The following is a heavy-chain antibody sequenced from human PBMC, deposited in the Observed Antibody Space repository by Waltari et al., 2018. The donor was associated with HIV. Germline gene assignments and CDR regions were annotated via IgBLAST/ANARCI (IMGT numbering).Heavy chain of an antibody. J-gene: IGHJ4*02. CDR2: INAGNGNT. V-gene: IGHV1-3*01. Sequence: QVQLVQSGAEVKKPGASVKVSCKASGYTFTSYAMHWVRQAPGQRLEWMGWINAGNGNTKYSQKFQGRVTITRDTSASTAYMELSSLRSEDTAVYYCARDPLVRGGSCYCGFGYWGQGTLVTVSS. D-gene: IGHD2-15*01. CDR1: GYTFTSYA. CDR3: ARDPLVRGGSCYCGFGY.